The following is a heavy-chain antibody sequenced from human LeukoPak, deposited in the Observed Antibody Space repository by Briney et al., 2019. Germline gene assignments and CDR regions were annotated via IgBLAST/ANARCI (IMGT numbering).Heavy chain of an antibody. Sequence: SETLSLTCTVSGGSISSSSYYWGWTRQPPGKGLEWIGSIYYSGSTYYNPSLKSRVTISVDTSKNQFSLKLSSVTAADTAVYYCARGGGYGSGRTPGKIDYWGQGTLVTVSS. CDR3: ARGGGYGSGRTPGKIDY. V-gene: IGHV4-39*07. CDR1: GGSISSSSYY. D-gene: IGHD3-10*01. J-gene: IGHJ4*02. CDR2: IYYSGST.